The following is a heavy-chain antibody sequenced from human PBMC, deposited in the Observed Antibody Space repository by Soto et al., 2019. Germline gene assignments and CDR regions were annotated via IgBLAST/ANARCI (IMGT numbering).Heavy chain of an antibody. CDR2: ISSSGEST. J-gene: IGHJ5*02. CDR1: GFIFTTYA. CDR3: ADP. V-gene: IGHV3-23*01. Sequence: GGSLRLSCATSGFIFTTYAMNWVRQAPGKGLEWVSAISSSGESTFYAESVRGRFTISRDNCLNTLYLQIRSLRPEDTAVYYCADP.